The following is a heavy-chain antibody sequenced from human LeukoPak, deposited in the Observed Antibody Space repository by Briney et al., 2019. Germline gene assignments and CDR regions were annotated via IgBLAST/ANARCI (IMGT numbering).Heavy chain of an antibody. CDR1: GFTFTSYA. J-gene: IGHJ4*02. D-gene: IGHD3-22*01. CDR2: ISGNGGAT. Sequence: GSLRLSCAASGFTFTSYAMSWVRQAPGKGLEWVSAISGNGGATYYADSVKGRFTISRDNSKNTLHLQMNSLRAEDTALYYCAKATTAIVVDNFFDYWGQGTLVSVSS. V-gene: IGHV3-23*01. CDR3: AKATTAIVVDNFFDY.